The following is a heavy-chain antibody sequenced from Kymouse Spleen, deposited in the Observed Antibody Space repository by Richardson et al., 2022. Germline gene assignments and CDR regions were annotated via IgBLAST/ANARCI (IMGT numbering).Heavy chain of an antibody. V-gene: IGHV4-59*01. J-gene: IGHJ2*01. D-gene: IGHD5-12*01. Sequence: QVQLQESGPGLVKPSETLSLTCTVSGGSISSYYWSWIRQPPGKGLEWIGYIYYSGSTNYNPSLKSRVTISVDTSKNQFSLKLSSVTAADTAVYYCAREGATTLYWYFDLWGRGTLVTVSS. CDR1: GGSISSYY. CDR2: IYYSGST. CDR3: AREGATTLYWYFDL.